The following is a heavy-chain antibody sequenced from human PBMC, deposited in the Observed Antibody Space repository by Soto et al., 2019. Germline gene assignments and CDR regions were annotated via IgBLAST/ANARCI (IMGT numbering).Heavy chain of an antibody. CDR3: VKAAARGDY. Sequence: AGGSLRLSCAASGFTFSSYGMHWVRQAPGKGLEWVAVISYDGSNKYYADSVKGRFTISRDNSKNTLYLQMNSLRAEDTAVYYCVKAAARGDYWGQGTLVTVSS. CDR1: GFTFSSYG. V-gene: IGHV3-30*18. D-gene: IGHD3-10*01. CDR2: ISYDGSNK. J-gene: IGHJ4*02.